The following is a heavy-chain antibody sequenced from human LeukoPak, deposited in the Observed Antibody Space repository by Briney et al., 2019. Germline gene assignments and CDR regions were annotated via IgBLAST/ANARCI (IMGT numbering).Heavy chain of an antibody. Sequence: ASVKVSCKASGYTFTSYYMLWVRQAPGQGLEWMGIINPSGGSTSYAQKFQGRVTMTRDMSTSTVYMELSSLGSEDTAVYYCARVGKKQLVYYSDYWGQGTLVTVSS. CDR2: INPSGGST. J-gene: IGHJ4*02. V-gene: IGHV1-46*01. CDR1: GYTFTSYY. CDR3: ARVGKKQLVYYSDY. D-gene: IGHD6-13*01.